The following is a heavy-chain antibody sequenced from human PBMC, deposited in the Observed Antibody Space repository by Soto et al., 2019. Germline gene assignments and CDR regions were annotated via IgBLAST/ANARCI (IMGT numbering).Heavy chain of an antibody. D-gene: IGHD3-22*01. V-gene: IGHV4-39*01. CDR1: GGSISSSSYY. CDR3: ARTGGYYDSSGYFLVVDFDY. J-gene: IGHJ4*02. CDR2: IYYSGST. Sequence: PSETLSLTCTVSGGSISSSSYYWGWIRQPPGKGLEWIGSIYYSGSTYYNPSLKSRVTISVDTSKNQFSLKLSSVTAADTAVYYCARTGGYYDSSGYFLVVDFDYWGQGTLVTVSS.